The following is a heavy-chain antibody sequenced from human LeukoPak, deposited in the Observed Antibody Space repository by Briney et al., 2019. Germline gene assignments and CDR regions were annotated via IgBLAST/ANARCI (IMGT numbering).Heavy chain of an antibody. Sequence: PGGSLTLSCAASEFTFSSYEMNWVRQVPGKGPEWVSYISGSGDSIFHADSVRGRFTISRDNAQNSLYLQMNSLRAEDTAVYYCARDGTRGWELDYWGQGALVTVSS. CDR2: ISGSGDSI. V-gene: IGHV3-48*03. CDR3: ARDGTRGWELDY. CDR1: EFTFSSYE. J-gene: IGHJ4*02. D-gene: IGHD1-26*01.